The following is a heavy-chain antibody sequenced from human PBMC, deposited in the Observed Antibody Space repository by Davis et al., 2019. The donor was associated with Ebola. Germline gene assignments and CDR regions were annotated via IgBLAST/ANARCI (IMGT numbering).Heavy chain of an antibody. Sequence: SSVTVSRQASRCTFRSYAISCARQPPGQRLDWLGGIIPVFGIPKYAQKFQGRVTLTADESTSTAYMELTNLRSDDTAVYYCAREVGETKIDQWGQGTLVTVSS. CDR2: IIPVFGIP. CDR3: AREVGETKIDQ. CDR1: RCTFRSYA. J-gene: IGHJ4*02. V-gene: IGHV1-69*13. D-gene: IGHD1-26*01.